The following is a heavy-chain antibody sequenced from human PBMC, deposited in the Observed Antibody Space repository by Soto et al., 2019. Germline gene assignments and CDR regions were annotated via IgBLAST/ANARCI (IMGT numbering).Heavy chain of an antibody. CDR3: ARLIGASWLDS. Sequence: QVQLQQSGPGLVKPSQTLSLTCAISGESVSTNSATWDWIRQSPSRGLEWLGRTYYRSKWYHDYAVSVKGRTTINADTSNNQLSRQLNSGTPDDTAVYYCARLIGASWLDSWGQGTLVTVSS. CDR1: GESVSTNSAT. V-gene: IGHV6-1*01. J-gene: IGHJ5*01. CDR2: TYYRSKWYH. D-gene: IGHD2-8*01.